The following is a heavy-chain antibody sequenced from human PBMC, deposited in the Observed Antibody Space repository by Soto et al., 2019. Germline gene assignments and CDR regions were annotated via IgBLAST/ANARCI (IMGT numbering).Heavy chain of an antibody. J-gene: IGHJ5*02. V-gene: IGHV1-18*01. CDR3: ARGLTVQNWFDP. CDR2: ISAYNGNT. CDR1: GYTFTSYA. D-gene: IGHD3-9*01. Sequence: GASVKVSCKASGYTFTSYAMHWVRQAPGQGLEWMGWISAYNGNTNYAQKLQGRVTMTTDTSTSTAYMELRSLRSDDTAVYYCARGLTVQNWFDPWGQGTLVTVSS.